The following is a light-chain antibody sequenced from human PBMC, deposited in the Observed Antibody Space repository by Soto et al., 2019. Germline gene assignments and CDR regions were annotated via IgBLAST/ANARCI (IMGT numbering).Light chain of an antibody. J-gene: IGLJ2*01. CDR3: QSYDNSLRVV. V-gene: IGLV1-40*01. CDR2: GDT. CDR1: SSNIGAGYD. Sequence: QSVLTQPPSVSGAPGQRVTISCTGSSSNIGAGYDVHWYLQLPGTAPKLLIFGDTNRPSGVPDRFSGSKSGSSASLAITGLQAEDEADYYCQSYDNSLRVVFGGGTKLTVL.